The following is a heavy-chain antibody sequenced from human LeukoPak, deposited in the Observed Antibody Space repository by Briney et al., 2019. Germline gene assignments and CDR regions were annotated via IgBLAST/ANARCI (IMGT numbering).Heavy chain of an antibody. Sequence: SGGSLRLSCAASGMTFSNHWMHWVRQAPGKGLVWVSLIKTDGRTTIYADSVKGRFTISRDNSRNTLYLQMNSVRLEDTAIYYCVKGGSISHNWFDSWGQGTLVTVSS. V-gene: IGHV3-74*01. CDR3: VKGGSISHNWFDS. J-gene: IGHJ5*01. CDR1: GMTFSNHW. CDR2: IKTDGRTT. D-gene: IGHD3-16*01.